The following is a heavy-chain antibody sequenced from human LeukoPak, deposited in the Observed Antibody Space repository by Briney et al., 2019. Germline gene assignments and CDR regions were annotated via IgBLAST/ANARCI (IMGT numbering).Heavy chain of an antibody. CDR2: IKSRTDGGTT. J-gene: IGHJ6*03. Sequence: GGSLRLSCAASGFTFSNAWMSWVRQAPGKGLEWVGRIKSRTDGGTTDYAAPVKGRFTISRDDSKNTLYLQMNSLKTEDTAVYYCVRLTLDTVYPYYYYMDVWGKGTTVTVSS. D-gene: IGHD2-2*02. V-gene: IGHV3-15*01. CDR3: VRLTLDTVYPYYYYMDV. CDR1: GFTFSNAW.